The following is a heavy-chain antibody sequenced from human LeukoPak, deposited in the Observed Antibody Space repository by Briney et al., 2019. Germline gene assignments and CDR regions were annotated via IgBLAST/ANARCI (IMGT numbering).Heavy chain of an antibody. V-gene: IGHV4-39*07. D-gene: IGHD6-19*01. CDR3: ARDRSSGWYTGFDY. CDR2: IYYSGST. CDR1: GGSISSSSYY. J-gene: IGHJ4*02. Sequence: SETLSLTCTVSGGSISSSSYYWGWIRQPPGKGLEWIGGIYYSGSTYYNPSLKSRVTISVDTSKNQFSLKLSSVPAADTAVYYCARDRSSGWYTGFDYWGQGTLVTVSS.